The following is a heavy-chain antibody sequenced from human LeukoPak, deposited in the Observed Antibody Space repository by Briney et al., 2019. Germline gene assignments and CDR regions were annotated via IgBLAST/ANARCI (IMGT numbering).Heavy chain of an antibody. V-gene: IGHV1-18*01. CDR3: ARVVVGESVVPIAGYFDY. CDR1: GYTFTNYA. J-gene: IGHJ4*02. Sequence: GASVKVSCKASGYTFTNYAISWVRQAPGQVLEWMGWISAYNTNTNYAQNLQARVTMTTDTSTRTAYMELTSLRSDDTGVYYCARVVVGESVVPIAGYFDYWGQGTLVIVSS. D-gene: IGHD2-2*01. CDR2: ISAYNTNT.